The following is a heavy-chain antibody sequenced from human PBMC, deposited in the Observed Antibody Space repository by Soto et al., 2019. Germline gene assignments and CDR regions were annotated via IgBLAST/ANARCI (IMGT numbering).Heavy chain of an antibody. Sequence: GSLRLSCAASGFPFARYDMSWVRQTPGKGPDWVSFISGSDGSTHYADSVKGRFTISRDNSRNTLSLQMNSLRAEDTAVYYCAKGGHVDYWGQGTLVTAPQ. CDR3: AKGGHVDY. J-gene: IGHJ4*02. V-gene: IGHV3-23*01. CDR2: ISGSDGST. CDR1: GFPFARYD.